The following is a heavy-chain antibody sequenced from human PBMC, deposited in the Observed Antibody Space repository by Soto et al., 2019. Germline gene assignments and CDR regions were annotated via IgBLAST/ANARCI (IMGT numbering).Heavy chain of an antibody. CDR2: IWYDGSNK. Sequence: QVQLVESGGGVVQPGRSLRLSCAASGFTFSSYGMHWVRQAPGKGLEWVAVIWYDGSNKYYADSVKGRFTISRDNSKNTLYLQMNRLRAEDTAVYYCARGLARFDPWGQGTLVTVSA. D-gene: IGHD2-21*01. V-gene: IGHV3-33*01. CDR1: GFTFSSYG. J-gene: IGHJ5*02. CDR3: ARGLARFDP.